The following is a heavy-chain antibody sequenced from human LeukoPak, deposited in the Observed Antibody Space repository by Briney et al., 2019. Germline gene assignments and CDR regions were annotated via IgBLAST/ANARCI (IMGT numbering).Heavy chain of an antibody. D-gene: IGHD3-3*01. CDR2: IYYSGST. CDR1: GGSISSYY. Sequence: PSETLSLTCTVSGGSISSYYWSWIRQPPGKGLEWIGYIYYSGSTTYNPSLKSRVTISVDTSKNQFSLKLSSVTAADTAVYYCARRADDFWSGANWFDPWGQGTLATVSS. V-gene: IGHV4-59*08. J-gene: IGHJ5*02. CDR3: ARRADDFWSGANWFDP.